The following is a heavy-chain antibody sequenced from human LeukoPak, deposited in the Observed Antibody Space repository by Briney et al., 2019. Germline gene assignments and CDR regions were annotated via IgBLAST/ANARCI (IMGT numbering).Heavy chain of an antibody. D-gene: IGHD3-9*01. CDR2: IYYTGNT. Sequence: SETLSLTCTVSGDSISTSSSYWGWIRQPPGKGLEWIGSIYYTGNTYYNTSLKSRVTISVDTSKNQFSLKLSSVTAADTAVYYCARRYYDILTGSNWFDPWGQGTLVTVSS. J-gene: IGHJ5*02. CDR3: ARRYYDILTGSNWFDP. CDR1: GDSISTSSSY. V-gene: IGHV4-39*01.